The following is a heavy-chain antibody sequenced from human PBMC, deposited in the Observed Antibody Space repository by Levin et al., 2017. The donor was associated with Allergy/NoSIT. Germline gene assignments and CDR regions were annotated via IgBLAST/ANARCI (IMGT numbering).Heavy chain of an antibody. CDR2: ISESGGST. CDR1: XXXXXXEE. V-gene: IGHV3-23*01. D-gene: IGHD2-15*01. J-gene: IGHJ4*02. Sequence: GGSLRLSCXXXXXXXXXEEMKGVGQVTGKGLEWVSGISESGGSTYYANSVKGRFTISRDNSKNTVYLQMNSLRVEDTAVYFCAKGSYCTGGTCYSRLGYWGQGTLVTVSS. CDR3: AKGSYCTGGTCYSRLGY.